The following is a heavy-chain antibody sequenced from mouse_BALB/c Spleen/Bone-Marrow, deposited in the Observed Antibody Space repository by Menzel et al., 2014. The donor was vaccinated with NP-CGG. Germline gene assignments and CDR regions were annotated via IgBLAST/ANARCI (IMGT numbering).Heavy chain of an antibody. CDR1: GYTFTSYF. V-gene: IGHV1S56*01. CDR3: ARGDYYYDSGRAWFAD. D-gene: IGHD1-1*01. Sequence: QVQLQQSGPELVKPGASVKMSCKASGYTFTSYFIHWVKQRPGQGLEWIGWIYPGDGSTKYNEKFKGKTTLTADKSSSTAYMLLSSLTSEDSAIYFCARGDYYYDSGRAWFADWGQGTLVTVSA. J-gene: IGHJ3*01. CDR2: IYPGDGST.